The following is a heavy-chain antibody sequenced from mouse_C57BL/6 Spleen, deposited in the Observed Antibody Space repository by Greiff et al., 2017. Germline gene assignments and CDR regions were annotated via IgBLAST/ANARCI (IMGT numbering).Heavy chain of an antibody. J-gene: IGHJ2*01. V-gene: IGHV1-50*01. CDR3: ARGANYGSSQGEFDY. D-gene: IGHD1-1*01. CDR1: GYTFTSYW. CDR2: IDPSDSYT. Sequence: QVQLQQPGAELVKPGASVKLSCKASGYTFTSYWMQWVKQRPGQGLEWIGEIDPSDSYTNYNQKFKGKATLTVDTSSSTAYMQLSGLTSEDSAVYYCARGANYGSSQGEFDYWGQGTTLTVSS.